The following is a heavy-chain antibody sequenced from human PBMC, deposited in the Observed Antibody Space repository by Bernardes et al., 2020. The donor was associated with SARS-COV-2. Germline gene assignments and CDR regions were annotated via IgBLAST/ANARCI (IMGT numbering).Heavy chain of an antibody. CDR1: EFTFSSYA. CDR3: AKGRYPHYGGNLQNCYGLGV. V-gene: IGHV3-23*01. D-gene: IGHD4-17*01. Sequence: GGSLRLSCAASEFTFSSYAMSWVRQAPGKGLEWVSSISGSGGSTYYADSVKGRFTISRDNSKNTPYPQMNSLRAEDTVEYYFAKGRYPHYGGNLQNCYGLGVWGQGTTVTGAS. J-gene: IGHJ6*02. CDR2: ISGSGGST.